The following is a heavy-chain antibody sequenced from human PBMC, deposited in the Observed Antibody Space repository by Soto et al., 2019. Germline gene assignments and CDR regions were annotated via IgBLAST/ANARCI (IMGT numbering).Heavy chain of an antibody. Sequence: QVQLVESGGGVVQPGRSLRLSCAASGFTFSRYGMHWVRQAPGKGLEWVAVIWYDGSNKYYADSVKGRFTISRDNSKNTLYLQMNSLRAEDTAVYYCARAKSEATAFDIWGQGTMVTVSS. CDR2: IWYDGSNK. CDR1: GFTFSRYG. J-gene: IGHJ3*02. D-gene: IGHD1-26*01. CDR3: ARAKSEATAFDI. V-gene: IGHV3-33*01.